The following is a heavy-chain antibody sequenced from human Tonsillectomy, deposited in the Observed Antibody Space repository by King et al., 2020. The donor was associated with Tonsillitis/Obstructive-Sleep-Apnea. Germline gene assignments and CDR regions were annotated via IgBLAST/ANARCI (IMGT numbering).Heavy chain of an antibody. V-gene: IGHV2-70*11. CDR3: ALSTNGTTYYHYYMDV. CDR1: GFSLSTSGMC. CDR2: IDWDDDK. Sequence: VTLKESGPALVKPTQTLTLTCTFSGFSLSTSGMCVSWIRQPPGQALEWLARIDWDDDKYYSTSLRTRLTISKDTSKNQVVLTMTNMDPVDTATYYCALSTNGTTYYHYYMDVWGKGTTVTVSS. D-gene: IGHD1-1*01. J-gene: IGHJ6*03.